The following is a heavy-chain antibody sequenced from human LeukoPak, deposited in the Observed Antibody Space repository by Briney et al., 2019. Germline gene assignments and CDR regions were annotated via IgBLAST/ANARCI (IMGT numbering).Heavy chain of an antibody. CDR3: ATSSFYDSSGYYYDFDY. CDR2: ISGSGGST. J-gene: IGHJ4*02. CDR1: GFTFSSYA. Sequence: GSLRLSCAASGFTFSSYAMSWVRQAPGKGLEWVSAISGSGGSTYYAGSVKGRFTISRDNSKNTLYLQMNSLRAEDTAVYYCATSSFYDSSGYYYDFDYWGQGTLVTVSS. D-gene: IGHD3-22*01. V-gene: IGHV3-23*01.